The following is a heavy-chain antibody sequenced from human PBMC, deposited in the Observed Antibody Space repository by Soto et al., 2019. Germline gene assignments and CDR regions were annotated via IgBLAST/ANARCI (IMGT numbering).Heavy chain of an antibody. CDR3: ARDLHRQLNWYFDL. CDR2: INHSGST. V-gene: IGHV4-34*01. J-gene: IGHJ2*01. CDR1: GGSFSGYY. D-gene: IGHD1-1*01. Sequence: QVQLQQWGAGLLKPSETLSLTCAVYGGSFSGYYWSWIRQPPGKGLEWIGEINHSGSTNYNPSLKGRVTISVDTSKNQFSLKLSSVTAADTAVYYCARDLHRQLNWYFDLWGRGTLVTVSS.